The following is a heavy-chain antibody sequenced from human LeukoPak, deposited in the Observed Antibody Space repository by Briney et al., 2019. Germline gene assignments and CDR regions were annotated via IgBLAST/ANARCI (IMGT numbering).Heavy chain of an antibody. CDR1: GFTFSSYG. D-gene: IGHD5-24*01. CDR3: AKKSRRDGYNWLDY. CDR2: ISYDGSNK. J-gene: IGHJ4*02. Sequence: GGLLRLSCAASGFTFSSYGMHWVRQAPGKGLEWVAVISYDGSNKYYADSVKGRFTISRDNSKNTLYLQMNSLRAEDTAVYYCAKKSRRDGYNWLDYWGQGTLVTVSS. V-gene: IGHV3-30*18.